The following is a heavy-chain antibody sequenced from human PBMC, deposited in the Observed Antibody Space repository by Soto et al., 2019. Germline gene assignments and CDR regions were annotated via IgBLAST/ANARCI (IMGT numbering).Heavy chain of an antibody. D-gene: IGHD1-1*01. CDR3: ASLGDNWNDGRDAFDI. CDR1: GFTFSSYG. Sequence: GGSLRLSCAASGFTFSSYGMHWVRQAPGKGLEWVAVISYDGSNKYYADSVKGRFTISRDNSKNTLYLQMNSLRAEDTAVYYCASLGDNWNDGRDAFDIWGQGTMVTVSS. CDR2: ISYDGSNK. V-gene: IGHV3-30*03. J-gene: IGHJ3*02.